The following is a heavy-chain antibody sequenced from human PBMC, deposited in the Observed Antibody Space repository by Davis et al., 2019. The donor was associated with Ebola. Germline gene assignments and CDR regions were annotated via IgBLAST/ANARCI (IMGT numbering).Heavy chain of an antibody. J-gene: IGHJ4*02. Sequence: GGSLRLSCEGSGFTFDNYAMHWVRQAPGKGLEWMANIKPDGSEKNYVDSVKGRFAISRDNTKNSLYLQMNNLRAEDTAVYYCARWVYWTPDFWGQGTLVTVSS. V-gene: IGHV3-7*01. D-gene: IGHD3/OR15-3a*01. CDR3: ARWVYWTPDF. CDR2: IKPDGSEK. CDR1: GFTFDNYA.